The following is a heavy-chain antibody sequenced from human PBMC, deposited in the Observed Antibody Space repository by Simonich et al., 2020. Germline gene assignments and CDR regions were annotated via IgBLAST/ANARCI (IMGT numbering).Heavy chain of an antibody. V-gene: IGHV1-2*06. CDR1: GYTFTGYY. CDR3: ARAPPGGIAARTTYFDY. Sequence: QVQLVQSGAEVKKPGASVKVSCKASGYTFTGYYMHWVRQAPGQGLEWIGRIHPNSGGTNYAQKSQGSVTMTRATSISTAYMELSRLRSDDTAVYYCARAPPGGIAARTTYFDYWGQGTLVTVSS. D-gene: IGHD6-6*01. J-gene: IGHJ4*02. CDR2: IHPNSGGT.